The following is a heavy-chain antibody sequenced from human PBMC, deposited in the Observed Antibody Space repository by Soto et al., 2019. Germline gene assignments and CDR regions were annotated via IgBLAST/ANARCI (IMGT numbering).Heavy chain of an antibody. CDR2: ISYDGSNK. V-gene: IGHV3-30*18. Sequence: QVQLVESGGGVVQPGRSLRLSCAASGFTFSSYGMHWVRQVPGKGLEWVAVISYDGSNKYYADSVKGRFTISRDNSKNTLYLQMNSMRAKDTAVYYCAKDFTAHYGSGIYYDPPFDYWGQGTLVTVSS. J-gene: IGHJ4*02. CDR1: GFTFSSYG. D-gene: IGHD3-10*01. CDR3: AKDFTAHYGSGIYYDPPFDY.